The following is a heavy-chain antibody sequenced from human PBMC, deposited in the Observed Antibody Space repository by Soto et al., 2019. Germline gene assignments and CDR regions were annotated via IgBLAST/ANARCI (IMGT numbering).Heavy chain of an antibody. CDR2: INPNSGAT. J-gene: IGHJ5*02. CDR1: GYTFTGYV. D-gene: IGHD3-3*01. Sequence: QVQLVQSGAEVKKPGASVKVSCKASGYTFTGYVMHWVRQAPGQGLEWMGWINPNSGATKYAQKFQGRVTLSRDTSIRTAYMELTGLRSDDTAVYYCASGGGTILAPLPWGQGTQVTVSS. CDR3: ASGGGTILAPLP. V-gene: IGHV1-2*02.